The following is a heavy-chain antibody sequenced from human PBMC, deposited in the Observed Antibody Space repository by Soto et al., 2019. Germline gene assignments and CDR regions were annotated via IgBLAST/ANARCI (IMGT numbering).Heavy chain of an antibody. CDR3: ARSPRVIAALIYYYYYMDV. J-gene: IGHJ6*03. Sequence: NPSETLSLTCAVYGGSFSGYYWSWIRQPPGKGLEWIGEINHSGSTNYNPSLKSRVTISVDTSKNQFSLKLSSVTAADTAVYYCARSPRVIAALIYYYYYMDVWGKGTTVTVSS. D-gene: IGHD3-16*02. V-gene: IGHV4-34*01. CDR2: INHSGST. CDR1: GGSFSGYY.